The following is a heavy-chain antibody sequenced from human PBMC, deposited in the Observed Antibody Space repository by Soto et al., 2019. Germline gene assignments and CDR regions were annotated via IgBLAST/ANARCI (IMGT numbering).Heavy chain of an antibody. Sequence: SQTLSLTCAITGDSVSSNSAGWSWVRQSPSRDLEWLGRTYYRSKWYYEYAVSVRGRITINPDTSKNQYSLQLNSVTPEDTAVYFCERREQYSGRIFDYWGQGTLVTVSS. J-gene: IGHJ4*01. CDR2: TYYRSKWYY. V-gene: IGHV6-1*01. D-gene: IGHD1-26*01. CDR1: GDSVSSNSAG. CDR3: ERREQYSGRIFDY.